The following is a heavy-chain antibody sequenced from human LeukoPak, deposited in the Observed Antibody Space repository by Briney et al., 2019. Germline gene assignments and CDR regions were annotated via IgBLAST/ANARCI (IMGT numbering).Heavy chain of an antibody. CDR2: IYYSGST. J-gene: IGHJ6*02. D-gene: IGHD3-22*01. CDR3: ARDRLTMSYYYYGMDV. V-gene: IGHV4-39*07. CDR1: GGSISSSSYY. Sequence: SETLSLTCTVSGGSISSSSYYWGWIRQPPGKGLEWIGSIYYSGSTYYNPSLKSRVTISVDTSKNQFSLKLSSVTAADTAVYYCARDRLTMSYYYYGMDVWGQGTTVTVSS.